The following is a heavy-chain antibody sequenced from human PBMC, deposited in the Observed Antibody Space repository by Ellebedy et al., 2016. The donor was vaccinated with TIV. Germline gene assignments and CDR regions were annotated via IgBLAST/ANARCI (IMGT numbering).Heavy chain of an antibody. D-gene: IGHD6-13*01. CDR3: ARAGYSSAWYSVF. J-gene: IGHJ4*02. Sequence: GESLKISCKGSGYNFASYYIAWVRQMPGKGLEWMGIIYPGDSETRYSPSFQGQVTISADTSISTAYLQWSSLKASDTAMYYCARAGYSSAWYSVFWGQGSLVTVSS. V-gene: IGHV5-51*01. CDR2: IYPGDSET. CDR1: GYNFASYY.